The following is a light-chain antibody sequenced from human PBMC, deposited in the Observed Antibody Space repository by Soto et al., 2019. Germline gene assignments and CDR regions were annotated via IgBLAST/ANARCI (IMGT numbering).Light chain of an antibody. Sequence: NFMLTQPHSVSESPGKTVTISCTRSSGSIASNYVQWYQQRPGSAPTTVIYEDNQRPSGVPDRFSGSIDSSSNSASLTISGLKTEDEADYYCQSYGGFGGGTKLTVL. CDR3: QSYGG. V-gene: IGLV6-57*04. J-gene: IGLJ3*02. CDR2: EDN. CDR1: SGSIASNY.